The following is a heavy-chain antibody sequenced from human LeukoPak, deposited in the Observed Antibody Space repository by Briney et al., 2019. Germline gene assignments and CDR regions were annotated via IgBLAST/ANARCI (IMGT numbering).Heavy chain of an antibody. CDR2: IIPIFGTA. V-gene: IGHV1-69*05. J-gene: IGHJ5*02. D-gene: IGHD2-15*01. Sequence: SVKVSCKASGGTFSSYAISWVRLAPGQGLEWMGRIIPIFGTANYAQKFQGRVTITTDESTSTAYLELSSLSSEDTAVYYCARGPLVVVNWFDPWGQGTLVTVSS. CDR1: GGTFSSYA. CDR3: ARGPLVVVNWFDP.